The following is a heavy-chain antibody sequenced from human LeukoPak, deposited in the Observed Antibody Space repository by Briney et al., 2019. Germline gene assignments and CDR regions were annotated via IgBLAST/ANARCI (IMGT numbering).Heavy chain of an antibody. CDR2: VSISGGST. Sequence: GGSLRLSCAVSGFTFTSSAMSWVRQAPGKGLEWVSTVSISGGSTYSADSVKGRFTISRDNSSNALYLQMDSLRAEDTAVYYCAKGRGGSSGWYYFDSWGQGAQVIVSS. CDR1: GFTFTSSA. D-gene: IGHD6-13*01. J-gene: IGHJ4*02. V-gene: IGHV3-23*01. CDR3: AKGRGGSSGWYYFDS.